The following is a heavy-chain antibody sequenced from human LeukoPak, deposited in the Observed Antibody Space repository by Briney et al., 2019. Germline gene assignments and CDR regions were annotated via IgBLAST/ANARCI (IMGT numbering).Heavy chain of an antibody. V-gene: IGHV1-8*01. CDR3: TRDFDNPENSCPSTSCIDV. D-gene: IGHD2-2*01. Sequence: ASVKVSCTASGYTFTSYDINWVRQATGQGLEWMGWMNPNSGNTGYAQKFQGRVTMTRNTSISTAYMELSSLRSEDTAVYYCTRDFDNPENSCPSTSCIDVWGQGTTVTVSS. CDR2: MNPNSGNT. CDR1: GYTFTSYD. J-gene: IGHJ6*02.